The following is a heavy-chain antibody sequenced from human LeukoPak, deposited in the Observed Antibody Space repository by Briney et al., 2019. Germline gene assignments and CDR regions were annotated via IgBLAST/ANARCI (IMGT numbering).Heavy chain of an antibody. CDR1: GGTSSSYA. V-gene: IGHV1-69*13. J-gene: IGHJ4*02. CDR2: IITIFGTA. CDR3: AALYCSSTNCYFLSDY. Sequence: SVKVSCKPSGGTSSSYAISWVRQAPGQGLEWMGGIITIFGTANYAQKFQGRVTITADESTSTAYMELSSLRSEDTAVYYCAALYCSSTNCYFLSDYWGQGTLVTVSS. D-gene: IGHD2-2*01.